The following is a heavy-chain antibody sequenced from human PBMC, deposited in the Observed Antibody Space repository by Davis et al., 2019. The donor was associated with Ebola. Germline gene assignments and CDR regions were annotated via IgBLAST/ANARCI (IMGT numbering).Heavy chain of an antibody. Sequence: ETLSLTCAVYGGSFSGYYWSWIRQAPGKGLEWVSVISGSSGSTYYADFVKGRFTISRDNSKNTLYLQMNSLRVEDTAVYYCAKGPELGKFDYWGQGTLVTVSS. D-gene: IGHD7-27*01. V-gene: IGHV3-23*01. CDR1: GGSFSGYY. J-gene: IGHJ4*02. CDR3: AKGPELGKFDY. CDR2: ISGSSGST.